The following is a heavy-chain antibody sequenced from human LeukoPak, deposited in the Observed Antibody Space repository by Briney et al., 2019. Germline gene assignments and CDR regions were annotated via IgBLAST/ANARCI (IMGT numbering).Heavy chain of an antibody. CDR1: GFTFSSYA. V-gene: IGHV3-23*01. CDR2: ISGSGGST. D-gene: IGHD2-15*01. CDR3: AKDPGHCSGGSCYSHY. J-gene: IGHJ4*02. Sequence: GGSLRLSCAASGFTFSSYAMSWVRQAPGKGLEWVSAISGSGGSTYYADSVKGRFTISRDNSKNTLYLQMNSLRAEDTAVYYCAKDPGHCSGGSCYSHYWGQGTLVTVSS.